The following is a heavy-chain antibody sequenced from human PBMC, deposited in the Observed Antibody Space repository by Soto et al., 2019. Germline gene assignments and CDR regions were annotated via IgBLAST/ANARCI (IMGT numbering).Heavy chain of an antibody. CDR1: GFTFGDYW. Sequence: GGSLRLSCAASGFTFGDYWMHWVRQPPGKGPEWVSRMTGDGRTTQYADSVKGRFTASRDNAKSTLYLQMNSLRAEDTAVYYCATAEVDYWGPGTLVTV. J-gene: IGHJ4*02. CDR3: ATAEVDY. V-gene: IGHV3-74*03. CDR2: MTGDGRTT.